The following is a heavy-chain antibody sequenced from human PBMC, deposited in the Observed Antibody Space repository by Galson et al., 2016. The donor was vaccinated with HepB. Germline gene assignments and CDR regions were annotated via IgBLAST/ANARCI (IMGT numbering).Heavy chain of an antibody. Sequence: SLRLSCAASGFTFSGSDMHWVRQATGKGLEWVSAIGTAGDTYYAGSVKGRFTISRDNSKNTLYLQMNSLRAEDTAVYYCAGLSGSYYFGMDVWGQGNLVTVS. V-gene: IGHV3-13*01. CDR2: IGTAGDT. CDR3: AGLSGSYYFGMDV. D-gene: IGHD1-26*01. J-gene: IGHJ6*02. CDR1: GFTFSGSD.